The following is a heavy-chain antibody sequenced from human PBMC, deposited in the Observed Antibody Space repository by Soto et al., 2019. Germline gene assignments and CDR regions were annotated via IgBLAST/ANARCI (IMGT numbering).Heavy chain of an antibody. CDR3: ARNFPNCSSTTCYYSFDS. CDR2: IYASGIT. D-gene: IGHD2-2*01. J-gene: IGHJ4*02. CDR1: GGSISSYY. V-gene: IGHV4-4*07. Sequence: PSETLSLTCTVSGGSISSYYWTWIRQPAGKGLEWIGRIYASGITNYNPSLKSRVTMSADTSKNQFSLKLSSVTAVDTAVYYCARNFPNCSSTTCYYSFDSWGQGTLVTVSS.